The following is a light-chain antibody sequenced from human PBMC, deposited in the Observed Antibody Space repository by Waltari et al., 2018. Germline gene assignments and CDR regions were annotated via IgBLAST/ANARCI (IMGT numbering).Light chain of an antibody. V-gene: IGKV3-11*01. CDR3: QQRSNWPPSIT. Sequence: EIVLTQSPATLSLSPGERDTLSCRASQSVGSYLAWYQKKPGQAPRLLIYEAANRAIGIPGRFSGSGSGTDFTLTISSLEPEDFADYYCQQRSNWPPSITFGQGT. CDR1: QSVGSY. CDR2: EAA. J-gene: IGKJ5*01.